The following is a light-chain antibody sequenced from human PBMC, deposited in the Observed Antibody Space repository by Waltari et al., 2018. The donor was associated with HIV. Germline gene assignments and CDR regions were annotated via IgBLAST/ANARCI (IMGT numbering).Light chain of an antibody. Sequence: QSVLTHSPSASGTPGQRVTIPCSGRSSNIGSNYLYWSQPPPATPPKLLLYRNNQRPSGVPDRFSGSKSGTSASLAISGLRSEEEAHYYCATWTDSLSGVVFGGGTKLRVL. J-gene: IGLJ2*01. CDR2: RNN. CDR1: SSNIGSNY. V-gene: IGLV1-47*01. CDR3: ATWTDSLSGVV.